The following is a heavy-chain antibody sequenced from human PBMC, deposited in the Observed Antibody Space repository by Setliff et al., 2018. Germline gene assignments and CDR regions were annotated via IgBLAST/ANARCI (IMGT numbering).Heavy chain of an antibody. J-gene: IGHJ4*02. Sequence: SETLSLTCTVSGGSISTSSYWGWIRQPPGKGLEWIGSIYYSGTTYYNPSLKSRVTISVDTSKNQFSMKLSSVTAADTAVYYCARHFRSSKVQFLEYLTDYYFDSWGQGTLVTVSS. CDR2: IYYSGTT. V-gene: IGHV4-39*01. D-gene: IGHD3-3*01. CDR3: ARHFRSSKVQFLEYLTDYYFDS. CDR1: GGSISTSSY.